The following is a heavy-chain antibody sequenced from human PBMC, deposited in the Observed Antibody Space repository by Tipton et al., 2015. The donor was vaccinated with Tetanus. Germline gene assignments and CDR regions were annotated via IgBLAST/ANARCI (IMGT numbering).Heavy chain of an antibody. V-gene: IGHV4-39*01. CDR2: VYFSGST. Sequence: LRLSCTVSGDSVSSSRYYWGWVRQPPGKGLEWIGSVYFSGSTYYKPSLKSRVTISVDTSKNQFSLKLSSVTAADTAVYYCARHVHGFGALLTPAATHYYYGMDVWGQGTTVTVSS. CDR1: GDSVSSSRYY. J-gene: IGHJ6*02. CDR3: ARHVHGFGALLTPAATHYYYGMDV. D-gene: IGHD2-2*01.